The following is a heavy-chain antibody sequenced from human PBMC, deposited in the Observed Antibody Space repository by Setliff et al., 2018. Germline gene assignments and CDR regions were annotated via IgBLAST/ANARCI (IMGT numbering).Heavy chain of an antibody. CDR2: IYHSGNT. CDR1: GSAISSGHY. D-gene: IGHD3-10*01. Sequence: SETLSLTCAVSGSAISSGHYWGWIRQPPGKKLEWIGSIYHSGNTYYNPSLNSRVIISVDTSKNQFSLRLDSVTAADTAVYYCARPMVRGLTSRFCFDPWGQGILVTVSS. J-gene: IGHJ5*02. V-gene: IGHV4-38-2*01. CDR3: ARPMVRGLTSRFCFDP.